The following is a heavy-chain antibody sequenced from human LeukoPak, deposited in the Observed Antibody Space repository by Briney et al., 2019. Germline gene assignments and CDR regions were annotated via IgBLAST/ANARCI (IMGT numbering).Heavy chain of an antibody. CDR3: ARGGRYYDRSGYYYYFDL. D-gene: IGHD3-22*01. Sequence: GGSLRLSCAASGFTVTSNYMTWVRQAPGKGLEWVSLIYSCGTTYYADSVKGRFNIYSDNSKNSLYLQMNSLRAEDTAMYYCARGGRYYDRSGYYYYFDLWGQGTLVTVPS. V-gene: IGHV3-53*01. CDR2: IYSCGTT. J-gene: IGHJ4*02. CDR1: GFTVTSNY.